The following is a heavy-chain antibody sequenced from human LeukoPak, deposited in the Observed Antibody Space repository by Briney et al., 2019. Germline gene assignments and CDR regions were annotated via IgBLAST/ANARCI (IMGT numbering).Heavy chain of an antibody. CDR2: ISPSTSTI. J-gene: IGHJ4*02. Sequence: PGGSLRLSCAASGFSFSSYSMNWVRQAPGKGLEWISSISPSTSTIYYADSVKGRFTISRDNAKNTLFLQMSSLRAEDTAVYFCAREILAPGKTHDYWGQGTLVTVSS. CDR1: GFSFSSYS. CDR3: AREILAPGKTHDY. V-gene: IGHV3-48*04.